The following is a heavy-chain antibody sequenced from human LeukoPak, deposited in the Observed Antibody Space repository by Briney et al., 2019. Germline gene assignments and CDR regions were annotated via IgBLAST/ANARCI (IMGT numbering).Heavy chain of an antibody. CDR1: GYTFTSYG. Sequence: ASVEVSCKASGYTFTSYGISWVRQAPGQGLEWMGWISAYNGNTNYAQKLQGRVTMTTDTSTSTAYMELRSLRSDDTAVYYCARDGGLVGATGEVDYWGQGTLVTVSS. CDR2: ISAYNGNT. CDR3: ARDGGLVGATGEVDY. V-gene: IGHV1-18*01. J-gene: IGHJ4*02. D-gene: IGHD1-26*01.